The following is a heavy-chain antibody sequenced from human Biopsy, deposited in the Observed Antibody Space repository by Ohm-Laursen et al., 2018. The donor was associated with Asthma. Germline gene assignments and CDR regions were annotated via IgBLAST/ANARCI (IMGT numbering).Heavy chain of an antibody. Sequence: LSLTCAVSGDSIDSGDYSWTWIRQSPGVGLEWIGYIYRNGDTYYNPTLKNRVTISIDRSKNQFSLKLSSVTAADTAVYYCARHWDWGSFFDYWGQGTPVTVSS. V-gene: IGHV4-30-2*06. D-gene: IGHD7-27*01. CDR3: ARHWDWGSFFDY. J-gene: IGHJ4*02. CDR2: IYRNGDT. CDR1: GDSIDSGDYS.